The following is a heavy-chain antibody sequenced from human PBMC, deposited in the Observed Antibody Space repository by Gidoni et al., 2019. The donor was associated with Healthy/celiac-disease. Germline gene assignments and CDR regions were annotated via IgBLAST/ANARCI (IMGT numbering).Heavy chain of an antibody. CDR1: GCSISRGSYY. D-gene: IGHD6-13*01. CDR3: ARERVGIAAAGNDY. Sequence: QVQLQESGPGLVKPSQTLSLTLTVSGCSISRGSYYWSWIRQPAGKGLEWIGRIYTSGSTNYNPSLKSGVTISVDTSKNQFSLKLSSVTAADTAVYYCARERVGIAAAGNDYWGQGTLVTVSS. V-gene: IGHV4-61*02. J-gene: IGHJ4*02. CDR2: IYTSGST.